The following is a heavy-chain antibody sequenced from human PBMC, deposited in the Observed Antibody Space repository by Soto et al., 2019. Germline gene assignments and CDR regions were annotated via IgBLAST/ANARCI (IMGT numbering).Heavy chain of an antibody. CDR1: GYTFTSYA. Sequence: GASVKVSCKASGYTFTSYAMHWVRQAPGQRLEWMGWINAGNGNTKYSQKFQGRVTITRDTSASTAYMELSSLRSEDTAVYYCAREFLGWIQPRSPRLRFDYWGQGPLVTVSS. V-gene: IGHV1-3*01. CDR2: INAGNGNT. D-gene: IGHD5-18*01. CDR3: AREFLGWIQPRSPRLRFDY. J-gene: IGHJ4*02.